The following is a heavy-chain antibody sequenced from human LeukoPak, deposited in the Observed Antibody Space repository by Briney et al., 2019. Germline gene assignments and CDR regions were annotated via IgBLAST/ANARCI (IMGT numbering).Heavy chain of an antibody. CDR1: GGTFSSYA. D-gene: IGHD6-19*01. V-gene: IGHV1-69*04. CDR3: ALGEGGWYGY. J-gene: IGHJ4*02. CDR2: IIPILGIA. Sequence: ASVKASCKASGGTFSSYAISWVRQAPGQGLEWMGRIIPILGIANYAQKFQGRVTMTRNTSISTAYMELSSLRSEDTAVYYCALGEGGWYGYWGQGTLVTVSS.